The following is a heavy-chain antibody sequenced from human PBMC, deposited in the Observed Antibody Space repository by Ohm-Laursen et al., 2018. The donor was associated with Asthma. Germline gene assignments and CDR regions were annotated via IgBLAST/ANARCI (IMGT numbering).Heavy chain of an antibody. Sequence: SQTLSLTCGVSGGSITRGGYSWHWIRQPPGKGLEWIGHIFHSGNTYYNPSLKSRVTISVDTSKNQFSLKLSSVTAADTAVYYCATNRHGSGYWGFDYWGQGTLVTVSS. D-gene: IGHD3-10*01. CDR1: GGSITRGGYS. CDR3: ATNRHGSGYWGFDY. V-gene: IGHV4-30-2*01. J-gene: IGHJ4*02. CDR2: IFHSGNT.